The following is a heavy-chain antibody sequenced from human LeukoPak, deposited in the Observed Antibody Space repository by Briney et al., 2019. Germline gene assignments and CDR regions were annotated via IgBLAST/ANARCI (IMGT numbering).Heavy chain of an antibody. CDR2: IYYSGST. CDR3: ARAPRSSYGGNPRALGV. D-gene: IGHD4-23*01. V-gene: IGHV4-30-4*01. Sequence: SETLSLTCTVSGGSISSGDYYWSWIRQPPGKGLEWIGYIYYSGSTYYNPSLKSRVTISVDTSKNQFSLKLSSVTAADTAVYYCARAPRSSYGGNPRALGVWGQGTLVTVSS. J-gene: IGHJ4*02. CDR1: GGSISSGDYY.